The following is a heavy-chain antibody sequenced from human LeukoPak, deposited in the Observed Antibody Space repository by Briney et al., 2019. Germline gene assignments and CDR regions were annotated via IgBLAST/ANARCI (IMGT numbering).Heavy chain of an antibody. D-gene: IGHD6-19*01. CDR3: ATVYSSGWFQH. Sequence: GESLKISCNGPGYIFTSYWIGWVRQVPGKGLEWMGIIYPGDSDTRYSPSFQGQVTISADKSISTAYLQWSSLKASDTAMYYCATVYSSGWFQHWGQGTLVTVSS. CDR2: IYPGDSDT. J-gene: IGHJ1*01. V-gene: IGHV5-51*01. CDR1: GYIFTSYW.